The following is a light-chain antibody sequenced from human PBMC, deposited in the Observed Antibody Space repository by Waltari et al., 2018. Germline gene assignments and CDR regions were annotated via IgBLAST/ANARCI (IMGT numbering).Light chain of an antibody. CDR1: QSLLHSNGYNY. V-gene: IGKV2-28*01. CDR3: MQALQTPPYT. CDR2: LGS. Sequence: DIGMTQSPLCLPVTPGEPASISCRSSQSLLHSNGYNYWYWYLQKPGQSPPLLIYLGSNRASGVPDRFSGSGSGTDFTLKISRVEAEDVGVYYCMQALQTPPYTFGQGTKLEIK. J-gene: IGKJ2*01.